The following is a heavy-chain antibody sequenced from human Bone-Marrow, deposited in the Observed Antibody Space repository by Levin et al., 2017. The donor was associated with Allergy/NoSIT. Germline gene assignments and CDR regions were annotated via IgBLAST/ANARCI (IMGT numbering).Heavy chain of an antibody. CDR1: GYTFTSYD. CDR3: ARSQMIPWAIFGVVISPFIDY. CDR2: MNPNSGNT. D-gene: IGHD3-3*01. Sequence: GESLKISCKASGYTFTSYDINWVRQATGQGLEWMGWMNPNSGNTGYAQKFQGRVTMTRNTSISTAYMELSSLRSEDTAVYYCARSQMIPWAIFGVVISPFIDYWGQGTLVTVSS. J-gene: IGHJ4*02. V-gene: IGHV1-8*01.